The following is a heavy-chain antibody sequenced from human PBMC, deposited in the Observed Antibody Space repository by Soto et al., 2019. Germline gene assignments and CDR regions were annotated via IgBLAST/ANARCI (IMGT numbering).Heavy chain of an antibody. CDR1: GYTFTSYG. V-gene: IGHV1-18*01. CDR3: ARNPLMTTVTTGWFDP. D-gene: IGHD4-17*01. Sequence: QVQLVQSGAEVKKPGASVKVSCKASGYTFTSYGISWVRQAPGQGLEWMGWISAYNGNTNYAQKLQGRVTMTTDTSTSTAYMELSSLRSDDTAVYYCARNPLMTTVTTGWFDPWGQGTLVTVSS. J-gene: IGHJ5*02. CDR2: ISAYNGNT.